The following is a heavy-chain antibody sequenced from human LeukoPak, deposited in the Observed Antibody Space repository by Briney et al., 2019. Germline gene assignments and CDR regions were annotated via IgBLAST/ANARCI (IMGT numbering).Heavy chain of an antibody. D-gene: IGHD3-22*01. Sequence: GGSLRLSCAASGFTFSSYWMHWVRQAPGKGLVWVSRIKGDGNTNYADSVKGRFTISRDNAKNTVSLQMNSLRAEDTGVYYCARAPSEIGGYYPEYFRHWGQGTLVTVTS. V-gene: IGHV3-74*01. J-gene: IGHJ1*01. CDR2: IKGDGNT. CDR1: GFTFSSYW. CDR3: ARAPSEIGGYYPEYFRH.